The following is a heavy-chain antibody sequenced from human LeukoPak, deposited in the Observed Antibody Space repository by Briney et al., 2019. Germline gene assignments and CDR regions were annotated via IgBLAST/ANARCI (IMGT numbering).Heavy chain of an antibody. CDR1: GSIFTSYS. V-gene: IGHV1-46*01. D-gene: IGHD3-10*02. CDR2: INPSGIST. Sequence: GASVTLSYKASGSIFTSYSLHCVRPAPGNGLDWVGIINPSGISTSYPQNVHGRVTMSRDTSTSTVYREMSSLRSEDTAVYYCARVTMSKYNWFDPWGQGTLVTVSS. J-gene: IGHJ5*02. CDR3: ARVTMSKYNWFDP.